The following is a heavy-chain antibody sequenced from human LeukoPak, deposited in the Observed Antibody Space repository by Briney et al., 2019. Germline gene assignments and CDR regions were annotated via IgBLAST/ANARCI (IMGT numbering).Heavy chain of an antibody. Sequence: SETLSLTCAVYGASFSAYYWTWIRQPPGKGLEWIGEINHSGSTNYNPSLKSRVTISVDTSKNQFSLKLSSVTAADTAVYYCARNTAALSHTTIWGQGTLVTVFS. V-gene: IGHV4-34*01. D-gene: IGHD6-13*01. CDR2: INHSGST. CDR1: GASFSAYY. CDR3: ARNTAALSHTTI. J-gene: IGHJ4*02.